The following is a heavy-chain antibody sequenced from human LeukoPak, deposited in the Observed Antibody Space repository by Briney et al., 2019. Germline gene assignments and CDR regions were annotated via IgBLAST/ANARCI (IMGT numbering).Heavy chain of an antibody. CDR3: ARDEILANYYNSSGYQGPHDAFDI. CDR2: ISSSGSTI. V-gene: IGHV3-11*04. Sequence: GGSLRLSCAASGFTFSDYYMSWIRQAPGKGLEWVSYISSSGSTIYYVDSVKGRFTISRDNAKNSLYLQMNSLRAEDTAVYYCARDEILANYYNSSGYQGPHDAFDIWGQGTMVTVSS. J-gene: IGHJ3*02. D-gene: IGHD3-22*01. CDR1: GFTFSDYY.